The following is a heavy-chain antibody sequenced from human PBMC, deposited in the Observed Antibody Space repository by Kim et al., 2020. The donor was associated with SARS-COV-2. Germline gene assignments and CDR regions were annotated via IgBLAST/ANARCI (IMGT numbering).Heavy chain of an antibody. V-gene: IGHV4-59*13. CDR1: GGSISSYY. J-gene: IGHJ5*02. D-gene: IGHD2-15*01. Sequence: SETLSLTCTVSGGSISSYYWSWIRQPPGKGLEWIGYIYYSGSTNYNPSLKSRVTISVDTSKNQFSLKLSSVTAADTAVSYCARGIPDIVVVVAATNAWFVPWVQVTLVTVSS. CDR2: IYYSGST. CDR3: ARGIPDIVVVVAATNAWFVP.